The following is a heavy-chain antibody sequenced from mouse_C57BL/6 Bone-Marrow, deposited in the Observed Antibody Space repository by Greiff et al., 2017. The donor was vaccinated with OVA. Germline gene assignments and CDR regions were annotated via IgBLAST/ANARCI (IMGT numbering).Heavy chain of an antibody. Sequence: EVKLVESGGGLVQPKGSLKLSCAASGFTFNTYAMHWVRQAPGKGLEWVARIRSKSSNYATYYADSVKDRFTISRDDSQSMLYLQMNNLKTEDTAMYYCVREKGYDYDWYFDVWGTGTTVTVSS. CDR3: VREKGYDYDWYFDV. V-gene: IGHV10-3*01. CDR1: GFTFNTYA. J-gene: IGHJ1*03. CDR2: IRSKSSNYAT. D-gene: IGHD2-4*01.